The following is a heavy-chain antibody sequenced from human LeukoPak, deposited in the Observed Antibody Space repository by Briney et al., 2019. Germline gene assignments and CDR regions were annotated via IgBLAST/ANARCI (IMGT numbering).Heavy chain of an antibody. J-gene: IGHJ4*02. CDR1: GFSISTSGVG. D-gene: IGHD1-14*01. CDR2: IYWDDDK. V-gene: IGHV2-5*02. Sequence: QTLSLTCXFSGFSISTSGVGVGWIRQPPEKAPEWLAVIYWDDDKRYSPSLKSRLTITKVTSKNQVVLIMTNMNPVDTATYYCAHRRSGYNWNHGDFDYWGQGSVVTVSS. CDR3: AHRRSGYNWNHGDFDY.